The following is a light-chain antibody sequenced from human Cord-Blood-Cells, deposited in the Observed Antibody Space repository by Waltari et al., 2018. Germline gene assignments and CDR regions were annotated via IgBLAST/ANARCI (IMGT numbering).Light chain of an antibody. J-gene: IGLJ3*02. V-gene: IGLV2-8*01. CDR2: EVS. Sequence: QSALTQPPPASGSPGPSVPISCPGTRRHVGGYNYVSWYQQHPGKAPKLMIYEVSKRPSGVPDRFSGSKSGNTASLTVSGLQAEDEADYYCSSYAGSNNLVFGGGTKLTVL. CDR1: RRHVGGYNY. CDR3: SSYAGSNNLV.